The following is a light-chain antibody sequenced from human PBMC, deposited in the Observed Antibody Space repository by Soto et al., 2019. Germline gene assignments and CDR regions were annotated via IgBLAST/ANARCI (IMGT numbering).Light chain of an antibody. V-gene: IGKV1-39*01. CDR1: QSISTY. Sequence: DIQMTQSPSSLSASVGDRVTITCRASQSISTYLNWYQHKPGKAPKLLIYAASSLQSGVPSRLSASGSGTRFTLTISSLQPEDFATYYCQQSYITPPLTFGGGTKVEI. CDR2: AAS. CDR3: QQSYITPPLT. J-gene: IGKJ4*01.